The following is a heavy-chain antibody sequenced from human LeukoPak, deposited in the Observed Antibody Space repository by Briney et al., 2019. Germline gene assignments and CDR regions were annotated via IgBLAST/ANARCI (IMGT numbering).Heavy chain of an antibody. V-gene: IGHV4-39*07. CDR2: IYYSGST. D-gene: IGHD3-22*01. CDR3: ARGTDDSSGYLSH. J-gene: IGHJ4*02. Sequence: SETLSLTCTVSGGSISSSSYYWGWIRQPPGKGLEWIGSIYYSGSTYYNPSLKSRVTISVDTSKNQFSLKLSSVTAADTAVYYCARGTDDSSGYLSHWGQGTLVTVSS. CDR1: GGSISSSSYY.